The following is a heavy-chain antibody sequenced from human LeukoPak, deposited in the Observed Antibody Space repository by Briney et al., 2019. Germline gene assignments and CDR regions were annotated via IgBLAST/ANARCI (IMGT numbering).Heavy chain of an antibody. V-gene: IGHV4-39*07. J-gene: IGHJ5*02. CDR3: ARGRGAFDP. D-gene: IGHD1-26*01. Sequence: SETLSLTCTVSGGSISSSSYYWVWIRQPPGKGLEWIGEINHSGSTNYNPSLKSRVTISIDTSKNQFSLKLSSVTAADTAVYYCARGRGAFDPWGQGTLVTVSS. CDR2: INHSGST. CDR1: GGSISSSSYY.